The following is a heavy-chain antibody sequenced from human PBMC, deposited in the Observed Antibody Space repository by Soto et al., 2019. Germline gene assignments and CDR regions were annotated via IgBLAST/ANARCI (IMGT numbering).Heavy chain of an antibody. V-gene: IGHV1-18*01. CDR2: ISAYNGNT. CDR1: GYTFTSYG. CDR3: ARVRVVGVYYYDSPPPLYWYFDL. Sequence: QVQLVQSGAEVKKPGASVKVSCKASGYTFTSYGISWVRQAPGQGLEWMGWISAYNGNTNYAQKLQGRVTMTTDTSTSTAYMGLRSLRSDATAVYYCARVRVVGVYYYDSPPPLYWYFDLWGRGTLVTVSS. D-gene: IGHD3-22*01. J-gene: IGHJ2*01.